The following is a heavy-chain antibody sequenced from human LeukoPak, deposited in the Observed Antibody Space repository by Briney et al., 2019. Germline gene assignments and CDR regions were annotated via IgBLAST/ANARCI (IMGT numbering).Heavy chain of an antibody. Sequence: GASVKVSCKASGGTFISYAISWVRQAPGQGLEWMGEIILIFDTANYAQKFKGRLTITADKSTSTAYMELSSLRSEDTAVYYCARERHDYGDFDYWGQGTLVTVSS. D-gene: IGHD4-17*01. J-gene: IGHJ4*02. CDR1: GGTFISYA. CDR3: ARERHDYGDFDY. CDR2: IILIFDTA. V-gene: IGHV1-69*06.